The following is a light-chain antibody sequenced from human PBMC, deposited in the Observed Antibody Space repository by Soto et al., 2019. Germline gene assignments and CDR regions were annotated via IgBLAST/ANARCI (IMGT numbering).Light chain of an antibody. V-gene: IGLV2-11*01. CDR1: SSDVGAYNY. CDR3: SSYTNINTRACV. Sequence: QSALTQPRSVSGSPGQSVTISCTGTSSDVGAYNYVSWYLQHPGKAPKLIIYDVSKRPSGVPDRFSGSKSGNTASLTISGLQADDEADYYCSSYTNINTRACVFGTGTKLTVL. J-gene: IGLJ1*01. CDR2: DVS.